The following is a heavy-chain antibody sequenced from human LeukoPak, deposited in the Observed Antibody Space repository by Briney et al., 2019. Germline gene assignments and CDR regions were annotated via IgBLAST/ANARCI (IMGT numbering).Heavy chain of an antibody. V-gene: IGHV3-23*01. Sequence: GGTLRLSCAASGFTFSSYAMSGVRQAPGKGLEWVSAISGSGGSTYYADSVKGRFTISRDNSKNTLYLQMNSLRAEDTAVYYCAKDLSVDTAMVTLYFDYWGQGTLVTVSS. J-gene: IGHJ4*02. CDR3: AKDLSVDTAMVTLYFDY. CDR2: ISGSGGST. D-gene: IGHD5-18*01. CDR1: GFTFSSYA.